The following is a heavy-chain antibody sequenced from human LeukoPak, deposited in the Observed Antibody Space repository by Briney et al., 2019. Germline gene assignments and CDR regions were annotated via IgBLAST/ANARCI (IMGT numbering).Heavy chain of an antibody. Sequence: SQTLSLTCDISGDSVSSNTAAWNWFRQSPSRGLEWLGRTYYRSKYYYDYEPSVKSRIAITPDPSKNRFSLQLNTLTPEDTAAYFCARGKWEQLVFQFDSWGQGALVTVSS. J-gene: IGHJ4*02. V-gene: IGHV6-1*01. CDR2: TYYRSKYYY. CDR3: ARGKWEQLVFQFDS. CDR1: GDSVSSNTAA. D-gene: IGHD1-26*01.